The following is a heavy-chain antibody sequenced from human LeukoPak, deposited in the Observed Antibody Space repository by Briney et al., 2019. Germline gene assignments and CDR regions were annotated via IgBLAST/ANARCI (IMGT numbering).Heavy chain of an antibody. CDR2: FDPEDGET. V-gene: IGHV1-24*01. CDR1: GDTLTALS. CDR3: AILLEDYAFSTGSAKDY. D-gene: IGHD3-3*01. Sequence: ASVKVSCKVSGDTLTALSMHWVRQAPGKGLEWMGGFDPEDGETIYAQKFQGRVTMTEDTSTDTAYMELSSLRSDDTAVYYCAILLEDYAFSTGSAKDYWGQGTLVTVSS. J-gene: IGHJ4*02.